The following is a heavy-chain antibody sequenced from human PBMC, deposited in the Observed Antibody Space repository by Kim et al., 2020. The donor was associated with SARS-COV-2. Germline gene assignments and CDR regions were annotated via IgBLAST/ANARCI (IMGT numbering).Heavy chain of an antibody. J-gene: IGHJ4*02. V-gene: IGHV3-30*04. Sequence: GGSLRLSCAASGFTFSSYAMHWVRQAPGKGLEWVAVISYDGSNKYYADSVKGRFTISRDNSKNTLYLQMNSLRAEDTAVYYCARPDSGSYLRPFDYWGQGTLVPVSS. CDR1: GFTFSSYA. CDR2: ISYDGSNK. CDR3: ARPDSGSYLRPFDY. D-gene: IGHD1-26*01.